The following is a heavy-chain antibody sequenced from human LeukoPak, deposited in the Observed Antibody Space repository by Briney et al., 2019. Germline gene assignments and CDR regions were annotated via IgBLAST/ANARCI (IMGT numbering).Heavy chain of an antibody. J-gene: IGHJ4*02. CDR2: FDPEDGET. D-gene: IGHD6-6*01. CDR1: GYTLTELS. Sequence: GASVKVSCKVSGYTLTELSMHWVRQAPGKGLEWMGGFDPEDGETIYAQKFQGRVTMTEDTSTDTAYMEPSSLRSEDTAVYYCATDPFEYSSSSPYYWGQGTLVTVSS. CDR3: ATDPFEYSSSSPYY. V-gene: IGHV1-24*01.